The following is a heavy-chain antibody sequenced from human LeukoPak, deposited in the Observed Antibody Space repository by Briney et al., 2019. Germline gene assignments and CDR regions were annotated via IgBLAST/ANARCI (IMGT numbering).Heavy chain of an antibody. J-gene: IGHJ4*02. CDR2: IIPFSGTG. Sequence: ASVKVSCKASGSTFNNSAINWVRQPPGQGLDWMGRIIPFSGTGNYAQKFQGRVTISADKSTSRGYMELRSMRSEDTAVCYCASEKYYLDSSGYYFEDYWGQGTLVTVSS. CDR3: ASEKYYLDSSGYYFEDY. V-gene: IGHV1-69*06. D-gene: IGHD3-22*01. CDR1: GSTFNNSA.